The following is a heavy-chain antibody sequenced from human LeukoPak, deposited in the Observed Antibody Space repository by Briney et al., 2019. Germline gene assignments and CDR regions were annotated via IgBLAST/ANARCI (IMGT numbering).Heavy chain of an antibody. CDR3: ARGDSSSPWSWFDP. V-gene: IGHV3-11*01. J-gene: IGHJ5*02. Sequence: PGGSLRLSCAASGFTFSDYYMSWIRQAPGKGLEWVSYISSSGSTIYYADSVKGRFTISRDNAKNSLYLQMNSLRAEDMAVYYCARGDSSSPWSWFDPWGQGTLVTVSS. CDR1: GFTFSDYY. CDR2: ISSSGSTI. D-gene: IGHD6-6*01.